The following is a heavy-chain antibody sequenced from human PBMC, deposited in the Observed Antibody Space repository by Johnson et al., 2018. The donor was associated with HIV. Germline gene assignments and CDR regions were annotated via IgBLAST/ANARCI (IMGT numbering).Heavy chain of an antibody. Sequence: QVQLVESGGGLVQPGGSLRLSCVVSGFTFSSYAFHWVRRAPAKGLEWVAAISYDGSNKYYADSVKGRFTISRDNSKNTLYLQMGSLRAEDMAVYYCARPLGGSVDAFDIWGQGTMVTVSS. CDR1: GFTFSSYA. CDR3: ARPLGGSVDAFDI. J-gene: IGHJ3*02. V-gene: IGHV3-30*14. D-gene: IGHD1-26*01. CDR2: ISYDGSNK.